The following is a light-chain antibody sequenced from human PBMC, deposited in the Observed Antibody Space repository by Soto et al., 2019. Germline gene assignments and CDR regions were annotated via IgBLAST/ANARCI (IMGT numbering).Light chain of an antibody. J-gene: IGKJ4*01. CDR2: DAS. Sequence: EIVLTQSPATLSLSPGERATLSCRASQNVRRYLAWYQQKPGQAPRLLIYDASNRATGIPASLSGSGSGTDFTPLIRSIGPEDYAVYFCHQRRGWPPFTFGGGTKVEI. CDR1: QNVRRY. CDR3: HQRRGWPPFT. V-gene: IGKV3-11*01.